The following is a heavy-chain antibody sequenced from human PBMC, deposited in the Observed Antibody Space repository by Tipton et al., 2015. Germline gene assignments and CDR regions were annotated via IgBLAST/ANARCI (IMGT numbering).Heavy chain of an antibody. CDR3: ARARGRHGGLFDS. CDR2: ISHSGST. J-gene: IGHJ4*02. V-gene: IGHV4-38-2*01. CDR1: GYSISSGYY. Sequence: TLSLTCDVSGYSISSGYYWSWIRQPPGKGLEWIGTISHSGSTYYNPSLKSRVTISVDTSKTQFSLKMSSVTASDTAVYYCARARGRHGGLFDSWGQGILVTVSS. D-gene: IGHD4-23*01.